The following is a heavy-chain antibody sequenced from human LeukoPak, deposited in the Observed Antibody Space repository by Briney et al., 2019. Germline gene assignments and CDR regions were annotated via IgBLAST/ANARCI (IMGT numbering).Heavy chain of an antibody. D-gene: IGHD5-18*01. Sequence: GGSLRLSCAASGFTFSNCWINWVRQAPGKGLEWVANIKQDGSETYCVDSVKGRFTISRDNAKNSLYLQMNSLRDEDTAVYYCARGGSGYSYGKIDSWGQGILVTVSS. CDR3: ARGGSGYSYGKIDS. CDR1: GFTFSNCW. CDR2: IKQDGSET. V-gene: IGHV3-7*01. J-gene: IGHJ4*02.